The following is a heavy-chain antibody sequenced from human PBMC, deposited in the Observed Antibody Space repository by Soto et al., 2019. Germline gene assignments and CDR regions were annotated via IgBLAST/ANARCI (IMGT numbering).Heavy chain of an antibody. CDR3: AKDFPGSGERPRNCNAFDI. D-gene: IGHD7-27*01. Sequence: EVQLLESGGGLVQPGGSLRLSCAASGFTFSSYAMSWVRQAPGKGLEWVSAISGSGGSTYYADSVKGRFTISRDNSKNTLYRQINSLRAEDTAVYYCAKDFPGSGERPRNCNAFDIWGQGTMVTVSS. CDR1: GFTFSSYA. J-gene: IGHJ3*02. CDR2: ISGSGGST. V-gene: IGHV3-23*01.